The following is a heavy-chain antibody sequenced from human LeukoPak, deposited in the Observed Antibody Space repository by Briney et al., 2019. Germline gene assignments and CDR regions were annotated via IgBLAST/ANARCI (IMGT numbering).Heavy chain of an antibody. CDR1: GFTFSSYA. CDR2: ITTSGGRT. J-gene: IGHJ3*02. Sequence: GGSLRLSCAAYGFTFSSYAMSWVRQAPGKGLEGVSSITTSGGRTNYADSVKGRFTISRDNSKNTLYLQMNSLRAEDTAVYYCAKALRGDGDNASDMWGQGTMVTVSS. CDR3: AKALRGDGDNASDM. V-gene: IGHV3-23*01. D-gene: IGHD5-24*01.